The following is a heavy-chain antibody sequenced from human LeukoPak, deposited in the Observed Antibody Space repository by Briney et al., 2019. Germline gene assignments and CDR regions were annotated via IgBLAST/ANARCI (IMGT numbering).Heavy chain of an antibody. CDR1: GGTFSSYG. D-gene: IGHD3-22*01. V-gene: IGHV1-69*06. Sequence: SVKVSCKASGGTFSSYGISWVRQAPGQGLEWMGGIIPIFGTANYAQKFQGRVTITADKSTTTAYMELSSLRSEDTAVYYCARDRYYDSSGYSQGAYYMDVWGKGTTVTVSS. J-gene: IGHJ6*03. CDR2: IIPIFGTA. CDR3: ARDRYYDSSGYSQGAYYMDV.